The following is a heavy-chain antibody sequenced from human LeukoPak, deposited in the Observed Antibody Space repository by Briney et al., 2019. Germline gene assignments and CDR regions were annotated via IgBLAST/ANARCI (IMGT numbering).Heavy chain of an antibody. V-gene: IGHV4-39*07. D-gene: IGHD4-17*01. CDR3: ARDGTSVSWPD. J-gene: IGHJ4*03. Sequence: PSETLSLTCTVSNAPISLGSYYWAWIRQPPGKGLEWIGSMYYSGTTYYNPSLKSRVTMSVDTSKNQFSLSLSSVTAADTAFYYCARDGTSVSWPDWGHGTLVTVSS. CDR1: NAPISLGSYY. CDR2: MYYSGTT.